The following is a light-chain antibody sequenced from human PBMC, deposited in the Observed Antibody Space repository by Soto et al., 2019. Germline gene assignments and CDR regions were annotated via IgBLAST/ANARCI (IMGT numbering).Light chain of an antibody. CDR2: GAS. CDR1: QSVSSN. V-gene: IGKV3-15*01. Sequence: EIVMTQSPATLSVSPGERATLSCRASQSVSSNLAWYQQRPGQAPRLLIYGASTRATGIPARFSGSGSGTEFTLTISSLQSEYFALYFCQQYNNWPPTFGQGTKVEI. J-gene: IGKJ1*01. CDR3: QQYNNWPPT.